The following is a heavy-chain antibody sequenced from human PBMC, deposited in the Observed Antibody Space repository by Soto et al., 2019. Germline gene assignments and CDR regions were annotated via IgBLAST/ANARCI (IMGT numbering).Heavy chain of an antibody. J-gene: IGHJ4*02. CDR3: AREVEGSYSPADF. CDR1: GYTFTDHG. V-gene: IGHV1-18*01. CDR2: VSSYNGNT. Sequence: GPEVKKPGASVTVSCKTSGYTFTDHGIDWVRQAPGRGLEWVGWVSSYNGNTNYAYNLKDRVIMTTDASTSTAYMELRGLRSDDTAVYYCAREVEGSYSPADFWGQGTPVTVSS. D-gene: IGHD3-10*01.